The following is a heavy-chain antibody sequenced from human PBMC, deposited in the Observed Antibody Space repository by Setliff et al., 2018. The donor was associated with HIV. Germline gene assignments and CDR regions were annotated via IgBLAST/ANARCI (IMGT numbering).Heavy chain of an antibody. CDR2: INTNTGNP. J-gene: IGHJ4*02. V-gene: IGHV7-4-1*02. D-gene: IGHD6-6*01. Sequence: ASVKVSCKASGYTFTTYAMNWVRQAPGQGLEWMGWINTNTGNPTSAQGFTGRFVFSVDTSVSTAYLQISSLKAEDTAVYYCARDVNRDSSSSDYWGQGTLVTVSS. CDR3: ARDVNRDSSSSDY. CDR1: GYTFTTYA.